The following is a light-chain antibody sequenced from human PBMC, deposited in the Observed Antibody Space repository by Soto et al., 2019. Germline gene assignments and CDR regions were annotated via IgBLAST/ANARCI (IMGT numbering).Light chain of an antibody. V-gene: IGLV2-14*03. CDR2: DVF. CDR1: SSDVSGYNY. J-gene: IGLJ1*01. CDR3: TSWTSTSTYV. Sequence: QSVLTQPASVSGSPGQSITISCTGTSSDVSGYNYVSWYQQHPGKAPKLMIYDVFTQPSGVFYRFSGSKSGNTASLTISALQAEDEADYYCTSWTSTSTYVFGSGTKVTVL.